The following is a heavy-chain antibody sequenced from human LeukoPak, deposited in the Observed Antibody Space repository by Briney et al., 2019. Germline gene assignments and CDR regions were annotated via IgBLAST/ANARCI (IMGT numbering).Heavy chain of an antibody. CDR1: GGSFSGYY. Sequence: SETLSLTCAVYGGSFSGYYWSWIRQPPGKGLEWIGEINHSGSTNYNPSLKSRVTISVDTSKNQFSLKLSSVTAADTAVYYCARPKSDFRFLGGYYSRLDFFDYWGQGTLVTVSS. CDR3: ARPKSDFRFLGGYYSRLDFFDY. D-gene: IGHD3-3*01. J-gene: IGHJ4*02. V-gene: IGHV4-34*01. CDR2: INHSGST.